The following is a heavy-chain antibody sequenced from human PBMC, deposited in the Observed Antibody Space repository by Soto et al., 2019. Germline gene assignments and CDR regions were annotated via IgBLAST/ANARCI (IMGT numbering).Heavy chain of an antibody. CDR3: VRDTSWSRPY. D-gene: IGHD2-15*01. CDR1: GVSISSGGHY. Sequence: SETLSLTCTVSGVSISSGGHYWSWIRQTPGKGLEWVGYIQVSGDTFYNPTLEGRVSMSVDTSNNQFSLDLTSVTAADTAVYYCVRDTSWSRPYWGQGTLVTVYS. CDR2: IQVSGDT. V-gene: IGHV4-30-4*01. J-gene: IGHJ4*02.